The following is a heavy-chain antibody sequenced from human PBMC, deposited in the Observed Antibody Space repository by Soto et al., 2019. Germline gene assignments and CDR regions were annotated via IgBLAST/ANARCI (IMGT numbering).Heavy chain of an antibody. CDR1: GFTFSDYY. D-gene: IGHD3-3*01. J-gene: IGHJ6*02. CDR3: ARVPAGAAYYDFWSGYQMRGYYGMDV. V-gene: IGHV3-11*06. CDR2: ISSSSSYT. Sequence: QVQLVESGGGLVKPGGSLRLSCAASGFTFSDYYMSWIRQAPGKGLEWVSYISSSSSYTNYADSVKGRFTISRDNAKNSLYLQMNSLRAEDTAVYYCARVPAGAAYYDFWSGYQMRGYYGMDVWGQGTTVTVSS.